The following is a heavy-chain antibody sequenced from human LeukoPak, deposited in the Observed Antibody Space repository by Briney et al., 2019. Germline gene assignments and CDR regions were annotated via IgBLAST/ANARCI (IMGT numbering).Heavy chain of an antibody. J-gene: IGHJ4*02. CDR2: ISAYNGYT. Sequence: ASVKVSCKASGYTFTNYGISWVRQAPGQGLEWMGWISAYNGYTDYAQKLQFRVTMTTDTSTSTAYMELRSLRSDDTAVYYCVLYGDYMWWGQGTLVTVSS. CDR3: VLYGDYMW. V-gene: IGHV1-18*01. D-gene: IGHD4-17*01. CDR1: GYTFTNYG.